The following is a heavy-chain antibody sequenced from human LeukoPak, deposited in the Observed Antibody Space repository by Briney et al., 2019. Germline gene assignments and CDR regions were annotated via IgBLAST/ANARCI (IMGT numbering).Heavy chain of an antibody. CDR2: INPNSGGT. V-gene: IGHV1-2*02. J-gene: IGHJ4*02. CDR3: ARGGPGYYDILTGYQYYFDY. Sequence: ASVKVSCKASGYTFTGYYMHWVRQAPGQGLEWMGWINPNSGGTNYAQKFQGRVTMTRDTSISTAYMELSRLRSDDTAVYYCARGGPGYYDILTGYQYYFDYWGQGTLVTVSS. CDR1: GYTFTGYY. D-gene: IGHD3-9*01.